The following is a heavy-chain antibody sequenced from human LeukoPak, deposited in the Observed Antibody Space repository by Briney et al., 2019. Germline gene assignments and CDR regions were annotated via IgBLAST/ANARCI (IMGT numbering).Heavy chain of an antibody. CDR1: GFTVRDNY. Sequence: GGSLRLSCAASGFTVRDNYINWVRQAPGKGLQWVSVIYTSGSTFYADSVQGRFTISRDDSRNTVYLEMSSLRAEDTAVYYCARAEYSSSLREATPSDYWGQGTLVTVSS. CDR3: ARAEYSSSLREATPSDY. V-gene: IGHV3-53*01. D-gene: IGHD6-6*01. CDR2: IYTSGST. J-gene: IGHJ4*02.